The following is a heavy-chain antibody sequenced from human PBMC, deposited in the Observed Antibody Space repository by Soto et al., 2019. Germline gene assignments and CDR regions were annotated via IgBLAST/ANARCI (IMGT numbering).Heavy chain of an antibody. V-gene: IGHV1-3*01. D-gene: IGHD7-27*01. J-gene: IGHJ4*02. CDR2: INAGIGNT. CDR3: RTGDSAYFDY. Sequence: QVQLVQSGAEVKKPGASVKVSCKASGYTFTSYAMHWVRQAPGQRLEWMGWINAGIGNTKYSQKFQGRVTITRDTSASTAYMELSSLRSEDTAVYYCRTGDSAYFDYWGQGTLVTVSS. CDR1: GYTFTSYA.